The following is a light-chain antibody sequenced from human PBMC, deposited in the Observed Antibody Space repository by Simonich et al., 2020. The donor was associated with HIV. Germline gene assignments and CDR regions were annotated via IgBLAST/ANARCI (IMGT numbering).Light chain of an antibody. CDR2: KAS. V-gene: IGKV1-5*03. CDR1: QSIISW. Sequence: DIQMTQSPSTLSASVGDRVTITCRDSQSIISWLAWDQQKPGKAPKLLIYKASSLESGVPSRFSGSGSGTEFTLTISSLQPDDFATYYCQQYNSYSTWTFGQGTKVEIK. CDR3: QQYNSYSTWT. J-gene: IGKJ1*01.